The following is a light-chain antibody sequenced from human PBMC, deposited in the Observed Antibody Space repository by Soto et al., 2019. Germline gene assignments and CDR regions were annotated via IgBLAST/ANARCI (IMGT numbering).Light chain of an antibody. Sequence: DIVMTQSPLSLPVTPGEPASISCRSSQSLLHSNGYNYLDWYLQKPGQSPQLLIYLGSNRASGVPDRFIGRGSGTDFTLKISRVEAEDVGVYYCMQALGHTFGQGTKLEIK. CDR3: MQALGHT. CDR1: QSLLHSNGYNY. J-gene: IGKJ2*01. CDR2: LGS. V-gene: IGKV2-28*01.